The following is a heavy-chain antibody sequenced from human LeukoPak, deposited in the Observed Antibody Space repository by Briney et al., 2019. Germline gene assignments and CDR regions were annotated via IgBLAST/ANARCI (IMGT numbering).Heavy chain of an antibody. CDR3: AREGWFGEPPSHWFDP. V-gene: IGHV6-1*01. CDR1: GDGVSRKSAT. Sequence: SQTLSLTWAISGDGVSRKSATGNWIRQSPSRGLEWLGRTYYTSTWYNDYAVSVKSRITINPDTSKNQFSLQMKAVTPEGTAVYFCAREGWFGEPPSHWFDPWGQGILVTVSS. D-gene: IGHD3-10*01. J-gene: IGHJ5*02. CDR2: TYYTSTWYN.